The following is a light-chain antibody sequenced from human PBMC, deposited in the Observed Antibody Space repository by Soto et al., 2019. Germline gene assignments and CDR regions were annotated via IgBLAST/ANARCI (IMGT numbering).Light chain of an antibody. Sequence: EIVLTQSPGTLSLSPGESATLSCRASQSVYSKYLAWYQQKPGQAPRLLIYGASSRASGIPDRFSGSGSGPDFTLTISRLEPEDFAVYYCQHHGGSPITFGQGTRLEIK. CDR3: QHHGGSPIT. V-gene: IGKV3-20*01. CDR1: QSVYSKY. CDR2: GAS. J-gene: IGKJ5*01.